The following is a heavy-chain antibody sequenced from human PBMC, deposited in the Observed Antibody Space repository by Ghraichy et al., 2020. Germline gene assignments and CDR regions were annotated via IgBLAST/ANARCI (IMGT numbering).Heavy chain of an antibody. CDR3: ARDLAPGRGYSYGYYFDY. CDR1: GYTFTSYG. D-gene: IGHD5-18*01. CDR2: ISAYNGNT. J-gene: IGHJ4*02. V-gene: IGHV1-18*01. Sequence: ASVKVSCKASGYTFTSYGISWVRQAPGQGLEWMGWISAYNGNTNYAQKLQGRVTMTTDTSTSTAYMELRSLRSDDTAVYYCARDLAPGRGYSYGYYFDYWGQGTLVTVFS.